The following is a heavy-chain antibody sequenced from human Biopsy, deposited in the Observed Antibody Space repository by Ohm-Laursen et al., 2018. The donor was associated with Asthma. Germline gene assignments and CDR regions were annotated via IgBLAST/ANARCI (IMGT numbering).Heavy chain of an antibody. CDR3: ARGDSSNWSHYYFDY. CDR1: GFTFSNYA. V-gene: IGHV3-23*01. D-gene: IGHD3-22*01. Sequence: SLRLSCTASGFTFSNYAMSWVRQAPGKGLEWVSSITGSGGFTYYAGSVKGRFTISRDYSKNTLYLPMHSLRAEDTAVYYCARGDSSNWSHYYFDYWGQGTLVTVSS. J-gene: IGHJ4*02. CDR2: ITGSGGFT.